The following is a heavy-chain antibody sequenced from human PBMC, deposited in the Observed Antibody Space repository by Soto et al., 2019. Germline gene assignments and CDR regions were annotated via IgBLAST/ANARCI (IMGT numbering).Heavy chain of an antibody. CDR1: GFTFDDYA. Sequence: EVQLVDSGGGLVLPGRSLRLSCAASGFTFDDYAMHWVRQAPGKGLEWVSGLSWKSTNIGYAGSVKGRFIISRDNAKKFLNLQMNCLIPEDTALYYCATARPSSGWYAGFDSWGQGTLVTVSS. CDR3: ATARPSSGWYAGFDS. J-gene: IGHJ4*02. V-gene: IGHV3-9*01. D-gene: IGHD6-19*01. CDR2: LSWKSTNI.